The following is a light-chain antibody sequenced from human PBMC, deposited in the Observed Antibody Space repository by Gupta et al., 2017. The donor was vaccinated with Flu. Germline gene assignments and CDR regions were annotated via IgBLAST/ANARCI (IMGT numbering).Light chain of an antibody. J-gene: IGKJ2*01. V-gene: IGKV1-39*01. CDR3: QQSYSTRYT. CDR1: QSIKKF. Sequence: QMTLSRSARSASGGDRVTITCRASQSIKKFLNWYQARPGKGPKLLIYTASTLHSGVPSRFSGSGSETDFTLTISSLQPEDFATYYCQQSYSTRYTFGQGTRLDIK. CDR2: TAS.